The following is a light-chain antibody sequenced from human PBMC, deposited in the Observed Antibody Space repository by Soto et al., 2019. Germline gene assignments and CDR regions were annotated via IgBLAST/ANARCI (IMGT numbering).Light chain of an antibody. V-gene: IGKV1-5*03. J-gene: IGKJ1*01. CDR3: QQYNSYSWT. CDR2: KAS. Sequence: DIPMTQFPSTLSASVGDRVTITCRASQSLNNWLAWYQQKPGNAPKVLIYKASNLESGVPSRFSGSGSGTEFTLTISSLQPDDLATYYCQQYNSYSWTFGQGTKVEIK. CDR1: QSLNNW.